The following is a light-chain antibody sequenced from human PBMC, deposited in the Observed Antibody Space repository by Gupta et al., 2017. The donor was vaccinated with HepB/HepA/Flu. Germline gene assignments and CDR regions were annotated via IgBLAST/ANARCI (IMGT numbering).Light chain of an antibody. V-gene: IGLV3-25*03. CDR2: KDS. CDR1: ALTKRY. Sequence: FELTQAPSVSVSPGQTARITCSGDALTKRYVYWYQQKPGQAPILVIYKDSERPSGIPERFSGSSSGTTVTLTISGVQAEDEADYYCQSADSSETYVVFGGGNKLTVL. J-gene: IGLJ2*01. CDR3: QSADSSETYVV.